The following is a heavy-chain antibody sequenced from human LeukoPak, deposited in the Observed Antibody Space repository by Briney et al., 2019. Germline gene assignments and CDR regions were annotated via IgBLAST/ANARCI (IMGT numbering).Heavy chain of an antibody. CDR1: GFTVSSNY. Sequence: GGSLRLSCAASGFTVSSNYMSWVRQAPGKALEWVSVIYSGGSTYYADSVKGRFTISRDNSKNTLYLQMNSLRAEDTAVYYCAREKNYYYGMDVWGQGTTVTVSS. V-gene: IGHV3-53*01. J-gene: IGHJ6*02. CDR2: IYSGGST. CDR3: AREKNYYYGMDV.